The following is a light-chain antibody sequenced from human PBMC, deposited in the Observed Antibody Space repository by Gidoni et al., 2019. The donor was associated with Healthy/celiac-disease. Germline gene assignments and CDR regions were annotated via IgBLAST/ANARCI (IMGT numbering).Light chain of an antibody. CDR3: QSADSSGTYVV. CDR1: ALPKQY. V-gene: IGLV3-25*02. J-gene: IGLJ2*01. Sequence: SYELTQPPSLSVSPGQTARITCSGDALPKQYAYWYQQKPGQAPVLVIYKDSERPSGIPERFSSSSSGTTVTLTISGVQAEDEADYYCQSADSSGTYVVFGGGTKLTVL. CDR2: KDS.